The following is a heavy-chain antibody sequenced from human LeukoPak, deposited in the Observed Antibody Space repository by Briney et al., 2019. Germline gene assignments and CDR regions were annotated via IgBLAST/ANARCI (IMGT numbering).Heavy chain of an antibody. D-gene: IGHD1-26*01. CDR3: GREGGGSGLWYYDL. J-gene: IGHJ2*01. CDR2: IGGGGVTT. V-gene: IGHV3-64*02. Sequence: PGGSLRLSCAASGFTFSSYSMHWVRQAPGKGPEFVSVIGGGGVTTFYADSVKDRFTISRDNAKNTLYLEMGSLRAEDMAVYYWGREGGGSGLWYYDLWGRGTLVTVSS. CDR1: GFTFSSYS.